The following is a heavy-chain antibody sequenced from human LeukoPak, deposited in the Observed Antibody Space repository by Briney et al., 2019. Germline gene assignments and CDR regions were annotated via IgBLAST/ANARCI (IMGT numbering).Heavy chain of an antibody. CDR3: LNPRQQFDYFDY. J-gene: IGHJ4*02. V-gene: IGHV5-51*01. CDR2: VYPGDSDM. Sequence: GESLKISCKAVGYVFSDFWIAWVRQVPGKGLEYMGVVYPGDSDMRYSPSFRGHVIISADRATHTAYLQWSSLNASDSAVYFCLNPRQQFDYFDYWGQGTLVTVSS. D-gene: IGHD4-11*01. CDR1: GYVFSDFW.